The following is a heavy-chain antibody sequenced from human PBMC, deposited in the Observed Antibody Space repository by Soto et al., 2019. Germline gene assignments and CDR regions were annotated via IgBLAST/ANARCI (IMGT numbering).Heavy chain of an antibody. CDR2: ISSSSSYI. D-gene: IGHD3-10*01. CDR3: ARGVRGGAFDI. J-gene: IGHJ3*02. Sequence: EVQLVESGGGLVKPGGSLRLSCAASGFTFSSYSMNWVRQAPGKGLEWVSSISSSSSYIYYADSVKGRFTISRGNAKNSLYLQMNSLRAEDTAVYYCARGVRGGAFDIWGQGTMVTVSS. V-gene: IGHV3-21*01. CDR1: GFTFSSYS.